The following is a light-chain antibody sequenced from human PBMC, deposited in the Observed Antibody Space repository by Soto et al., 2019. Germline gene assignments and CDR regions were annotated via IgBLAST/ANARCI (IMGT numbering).Light chain of an antibody. Sequence: DIQMTQSPSSLSASVGDRVTITCRASQRISTYFNWYQQKQGKAPNLLIFGSSTLHSGVPSRFSGSGSGTDFILTFSSLQPEDFATYYCQQSYSLPHTFGQGTKLEIK. CDR1: QRISTY. V-gene: IGKV1-39*01. J-gene: IGKJ2*01. CDR3: QQSYSLPHT. CDR2: GSS.